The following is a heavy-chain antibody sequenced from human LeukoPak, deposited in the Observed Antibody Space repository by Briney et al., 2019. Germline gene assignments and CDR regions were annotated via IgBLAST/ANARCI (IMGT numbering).Heavy chain of an antibody. V-gene: IGHV1-3*01. Sequence: ASVKVSCKASGYTFTNYALHWVRQAPGQRLEWMGWINAGNGNTKYSQKFQGRVTITRDTSASTVYMELSSLRSEDTAVYYCARAKTYYYGSGSYSLDYWGQGTLVTVSS. D-gene: IGHD3-10*01. CDR3: ARAKTYYYGSGSYSLDY. J-gene: IGHJ4*02. CDR2: INAGNGNT. CDR1: GYTFTNYA.